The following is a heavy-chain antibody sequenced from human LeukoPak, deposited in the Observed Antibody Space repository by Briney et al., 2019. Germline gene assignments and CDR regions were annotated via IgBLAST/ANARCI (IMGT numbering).Heavy chain of an antibody. J-gene: IGHJ4*02. D-gene: IGHD3-22*01. CDR2: IYYSGST. CDR3: ARHGRRRIGLTMIVVYYFDY. V-gene: IGHV4-39*01. Sequence: SETLSLTCTVSGGSFSSSSYYWAWIRQPPGKGQEWIGSIYYSGSTYHNPSLKSRVTISVDTSKNQFSLRLSSVTAADTAVYYCARHGRRRIGLTMIVVYYFDYWGQGTLVTVSS. CDR1: GGSFSSSSYY.